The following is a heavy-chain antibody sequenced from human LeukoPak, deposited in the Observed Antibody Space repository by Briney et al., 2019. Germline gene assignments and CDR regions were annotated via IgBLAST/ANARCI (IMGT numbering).Heavy chain of an antibody. D-gene: IGHD3-3*01. J-gene: IGHJ6*03. V-gene: IGHV4-59*11. CDR1: GVSINSHY. CDR2: IYDSGSA. CDR3: ARVLQNYYHLDV. Sequence: SETLSLTCTVSGVSINSHYWSWIRQPPGKGLEWIGFIYDSGSANYKSSLQSRVTMTLDTSKNQFSLKLNSVTAADTAVYYCARVLQNYYHLDVWGKGTTVTVSS.